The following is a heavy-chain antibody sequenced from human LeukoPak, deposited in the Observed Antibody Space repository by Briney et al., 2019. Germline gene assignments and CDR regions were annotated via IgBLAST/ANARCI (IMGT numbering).Heavy chain of an antibody. CDR1: GYTFTSYG. V-gene: IGHV1-18*01. CDR3: ARRGYCSGGSCFDDAFDI. Sequence: EASVTVSCKASGYTFTSYGMSWVRQAPGHGLEWMGWISAYNCNTNYAQKLQGRVTMTTDTSTSTAYMELRSLRSDDTAVYYCARRGYCSGGSCFDDAFDIWGQGTMVTVSS. D-gene: IGHD2-15*01. J-gene: IGHJ3*02. CDR2: ISAYNCNT.